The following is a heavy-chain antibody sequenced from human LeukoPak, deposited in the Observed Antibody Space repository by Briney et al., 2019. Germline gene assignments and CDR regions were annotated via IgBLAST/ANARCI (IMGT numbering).Heavy chain of an antibody. CDR2: ISSSSSTI. CDR3: ARGATGSFDY. J-gene: IGHJ4*02. Sequence: GGPLRLSCAASGFTFSSYSMNWVRQAPGKGLEWVSYISSSSSTIYYADSVKGRFTISRDNAKNSLYLQMNSLRAEDTAVYYCARGATGSFDYWGQGTLVTVSS. V-gene: IGHV3-48*04. CDR1: GFTFSSYS. D-gene: IGHD1-1*01.